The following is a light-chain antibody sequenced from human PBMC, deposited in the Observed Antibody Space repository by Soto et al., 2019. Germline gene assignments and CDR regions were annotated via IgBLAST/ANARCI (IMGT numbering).Light chain of an antibody. CDR2: EVT. CDR3: SSYTNTSTLV. CDR1: SSDIGGYNF. V-gene: IGLV2-14*01. J-gene: IGLJ2*01. Sequence: QSVLTQPASVSGSPGQSITISCSGSSSDIGGYNFVSWYQQYPGKVPKLMIYEVTNRPSGVSNRFSGSKSGNTASLTISGLQAEDEADYSCSSYTNTSTLVFGGGTKLTVL.